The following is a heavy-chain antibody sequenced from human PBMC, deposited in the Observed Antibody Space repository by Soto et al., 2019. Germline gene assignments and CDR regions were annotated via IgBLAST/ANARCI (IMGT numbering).Heavy chain of an antibody. CDR2: ISDRGGST. CDR3: ARAAGVATTLPLSEFGN. J-gene: IGHJ4*02. D-gene: IGHD5-12*01. CDR1: GFTFSSHA. V-gene: IGHV3-23*01. Sequence: EVQLLESGGALVQPGGSLRLSCAASGFTFSSHAMSWVRQAPGKGLEWVSGISDRGGSTYYADSVKGRFTISRDNSKNTLYLQMNSLRAEDTAVYFCARAAGVATTLPLSEFGNWGQGTLVTVSS.